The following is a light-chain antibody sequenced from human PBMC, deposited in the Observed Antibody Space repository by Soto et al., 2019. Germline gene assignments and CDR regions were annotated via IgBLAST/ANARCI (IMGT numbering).Light chain of an antibody. CDR2: DAS. V-gene: IGKV1-13*02. CDR1: QGISSS. J-gene: IGKJ4*01. CDR3: QQFNSYPQT. Sequence: AIQLTQSPSSLSASVGDRVTITCRASQGISSSLAWYQQKLGKAPSLLIYDASSLESGVPSRFSGSGSGTDFTLTNSSLQPEYFATYDGQQFNSYPQTVGGGTKVEIK.